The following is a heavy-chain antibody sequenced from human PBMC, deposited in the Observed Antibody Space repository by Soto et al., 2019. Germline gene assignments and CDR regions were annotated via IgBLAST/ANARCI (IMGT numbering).Heavy chain of an antibody. CDR2: IYYSGST. Sequence: PSETLSLTCTVSGGSISSSSYYWGWIRQPPGKGLEWIGSIYYSGSTYYNPSLKSRVTISADTSKNQFSLFLNSVTAADTAVYYCATGSDLAWEIAAVWGQGTPVTVSS. J-gene: IGHJ4*02. CDR3: ATGSDLAWEIAAV. CDR1: GGSISSSSYY. D-gene: IGHD6-13*01. V-gene: IGHV4-39*07.